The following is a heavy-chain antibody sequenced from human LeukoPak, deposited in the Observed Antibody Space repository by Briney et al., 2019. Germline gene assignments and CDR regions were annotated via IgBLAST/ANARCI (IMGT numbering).Heavy chain of an antibody. D-gene: IGHD3-3*01. V-gene: IGHV4-61*08. J-gene: IGHJ5*02. CDR1: GGSISSGDYY. CDR3: ARVSTIFGVVTP. Sequence: SQTLSLTCTVSGGSISSGDYYWSWIRQPPGKGLEWIGYIYYSGSTNYNPSLKSRVTISVDTSKNQFSLKLSSVTAADTAVYYCARVSTIFGVVTPWGQGTLVTVSS. CDR2: IYYSGST.